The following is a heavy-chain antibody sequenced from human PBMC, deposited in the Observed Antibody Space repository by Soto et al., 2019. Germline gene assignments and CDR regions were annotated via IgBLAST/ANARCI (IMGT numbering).Heavy chain of an antibody. V-gene: IGHV1-8*01. CDR2: MNPNSGNT. CDR1: GYTFTSYD. CDR3: ARFGVEMATVNDAFDI. J-gene: IGHJ3*02. D-gene: IGHD3-16*01. Sequence: VKVSCKASGYTFTSYDINWVRQATGQGLEWMGWMNPNSGNTGYAQKFQGRVTMTRNTSISTAYMELSSLRSEDTAMYYCARFGVEMATVNDAFDIWGQGTMVTVSS.